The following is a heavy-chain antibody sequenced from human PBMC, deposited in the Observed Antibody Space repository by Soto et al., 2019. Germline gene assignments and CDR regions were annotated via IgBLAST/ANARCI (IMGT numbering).Heavy chain of an antibody. J-gene: IGHJ4*02. V-gene: IGHV4-34*01. CDR2: INHSGST. Sequence: PSETLSLTCAVYGGSFSGYYWSWIRQPPGKGLEWIGEINHSGSTNYNPSLKSRVTISVDTSKNQFSLKLSSVTAADTAVYYCARGIREVLRFLEWLSAYYFDYWGQGTLVTVSS. CDR3: ARGIREVLRFLEWLSAYYFDY. CDR1: GGSFSGYY. D-gene: IGHD3-3*01.